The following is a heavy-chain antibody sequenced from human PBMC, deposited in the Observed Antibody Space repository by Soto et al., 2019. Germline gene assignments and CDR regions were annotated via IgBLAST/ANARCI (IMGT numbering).Heavy chain of an antibody. D-gene: IGHD1-26*01. J-gene: IGHJ4*02. CDR2: ISGSGGST. CDR3: AKKTHRALVGAQNHY. CDR1: GFTFSSYA. V-gene: IGHV3-23*01. Sequence: GGSLRLSCAASGFTFSSYAMSWVRQAPGKGLEWVSAISGSGGSTYYADSVKGRFTISRDNSKNTLYLQMNSLRAEDTAVYYRAKKTHRALVGAQNHYWGQGTLVTVSS.